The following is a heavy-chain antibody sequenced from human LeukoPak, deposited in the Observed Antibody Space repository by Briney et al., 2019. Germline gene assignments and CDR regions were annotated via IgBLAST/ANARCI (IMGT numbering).Heavy chain of an antibody. V-gene: IGHV3-30-3*01. CDR3: ARGEGYCSGGSCYPSYYFDY. D-gene: IGHD2-15*01. CDR1: GFTFSSYA. Sequence: PGRSLRLSCAASGFTFSSYAMHWVRQAPGKGLEWVAVISYDGSNKYYADSVKGRFTISRDNSKNTLYLQMNSLRAEDTAVYYCARGEGYCSGGSCYPSYYFDYWGQGTLVTVSS. CDR2: ISYDGSNK. J-gene: IGHJ4*02.